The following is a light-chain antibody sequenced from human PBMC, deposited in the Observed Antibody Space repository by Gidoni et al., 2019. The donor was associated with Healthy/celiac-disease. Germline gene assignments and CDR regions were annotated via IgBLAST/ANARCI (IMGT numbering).Light chain of an antibody. CDR2: GAS. CDR1: QSVNSY. V-gene: IGKV3-15*01. J-gene: IGKJ1*01. Sequence: EIVMTQSPASLSVSPGDRATLSCRASQSVNSYLAWYRQKPGQAPRLLIYGASTRATGIPARFSGSGSGTDFTLTISSLQSEDFAVYYCQQYNNWPRTFGQGTRVEIK. CDR3: QQYNNWPRT.